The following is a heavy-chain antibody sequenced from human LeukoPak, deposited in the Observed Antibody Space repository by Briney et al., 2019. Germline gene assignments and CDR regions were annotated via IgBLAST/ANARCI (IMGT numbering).Heavy chain of an antibody. V-gene: IGHV3-23*01. CDR1: GYTFSSHG. J-gene: IGHJ4*02. CDR2: INGAGDNP. Sequence: GGSLRLYCAASGYTFSSHGLTWVRQAPGKGLEWVSTINGAGDNPYYAETVKGRFTISRDNSKNTLYLQMHSLRAEDTAIYYCAKVSVCYGCYLDCWGQGTLVTVS. D-gene: IGHD3-16*01. CDR3: AKVSVCYGCYLDC.